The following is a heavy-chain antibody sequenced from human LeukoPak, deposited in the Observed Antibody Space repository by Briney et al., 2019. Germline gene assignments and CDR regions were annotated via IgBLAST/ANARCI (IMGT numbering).Heavy chain of an antibody. CDR1: GGSISSADFY. Sequence: SETLSLTCAVSGGSISSADFYWSWIRQHPGKGLEWIGFIYYSGSAYYNPSLKSRVSISVDTSKNQFSLTLNSVTAADTAVFYCARGSDYFDYWGQGTLVTVSS. V-gene: IGHV4-31*11. CDR2: IYYSGSA. CDR3: ARGSDYFDY. J-gene: IGHJ4*02.